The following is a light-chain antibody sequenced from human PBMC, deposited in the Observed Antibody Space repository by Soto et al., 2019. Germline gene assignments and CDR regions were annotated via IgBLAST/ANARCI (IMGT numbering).Light chain of an antibody. Sequence: DIVMTQSPDSLAVSMGERATINCKSSQSALKSSNKTHYLVWYQQKPGQPPTVLIYWASTREPGVPDRFSGSGSGTDFPLTISRLQAEDVAFYCCQQYYSNPPWTFGLGTKVDIK. CDR1: QSALKSSNKTHY. CDR3: QQYYSNPPWT. J-gene: IGKJ1*01. CDR2: WAS. V-gene: IGKV4-1*01.